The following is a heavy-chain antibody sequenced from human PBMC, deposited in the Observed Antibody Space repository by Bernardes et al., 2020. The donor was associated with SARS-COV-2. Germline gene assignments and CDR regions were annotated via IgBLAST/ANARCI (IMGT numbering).Heavy chain of an antibody. CDR2: INSDGSST. D-gene: IGHD2-2*02. V-gene: IGHV3-74*01. Sequence: GGSLRLSCAASGFPFSSYWMPWVRQAPGKGLVWVSRINSDGSSTSYADSVKGRFTISRDNAKNTLYLQMNSLRAEDTAVYYCARGGYCSSTSCYRWMDVWGKGTTVTVSS. J-gene: IGHJ6*04. CDR1: GFPFSSYW. CDR3: ARGGYCSSTSCYRWMDV.